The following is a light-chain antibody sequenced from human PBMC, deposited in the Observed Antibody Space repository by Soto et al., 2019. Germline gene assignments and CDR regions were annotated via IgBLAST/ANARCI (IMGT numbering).Light chain of an antibody. CDR1: SSNIGSNY. Sequence: QAVVTQPPSASGTPGQRVTISCSGSSSNIGSNYVYWYQQLPGTAPKLLIYRNTQRPSGVPDRISGSKSGTSASLAISGLPSEDEADYHCAAWDDSLTAWMFGGGTKLTVL. J-gene: IGLJ3*02. CDR3: AAWDDSLTAWM. CDR2: RNT. V-gene: IGLV1-47*01.